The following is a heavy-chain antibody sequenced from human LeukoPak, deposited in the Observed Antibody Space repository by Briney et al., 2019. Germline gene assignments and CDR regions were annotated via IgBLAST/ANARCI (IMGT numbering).Heavy chain of an antibody. D-gene: IGHD3-16*02. CDR2: ISSSSSYI. Sequence: GGSLRLSCVASGFTFSSHDMHWVRQAPGKGLEWVSSISSSSSYIYYADSVKGRFTISRDNAKNSLYLQMNSLRAEDTAVYYCARGGGIIVFWGQGTLVTVSS. CDR3: ARGGGIIVF. CDR1: GFTFSSHD. J-gene: IGHJ4*02. V-gene: IGHV3-21*01.